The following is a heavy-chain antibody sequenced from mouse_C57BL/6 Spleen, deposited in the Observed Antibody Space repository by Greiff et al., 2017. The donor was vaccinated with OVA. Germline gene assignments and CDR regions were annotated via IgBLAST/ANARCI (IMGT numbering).Heavy chain of an antibody. CDR3: ARDYDGAWFAY. D-gene: IGHD2-3*01. J-gene: IGHJ3*01. CDR1: GFTFSSYA. CDR2: ISDGGSYT. V-gene: IGHV5-4*01. Sequence: EVMLVESGGGLVKPGGSLKLSCAASGFTFSSYAMSWVRQTPEKRLEWVATISDGGSYTYYPDNVKGRFTISRDNAKNNLYLQMSHLKSEDTAMYYSARDYDGAWFAYWGQGTLVTVSA.